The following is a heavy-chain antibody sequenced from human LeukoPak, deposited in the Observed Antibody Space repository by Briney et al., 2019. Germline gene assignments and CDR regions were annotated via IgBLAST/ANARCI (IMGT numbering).Heavy chain of an antibody. CDR3: ARGRIDYFDSSGYSGYFDY. CDR1: GYSISSGYY. Sequence: ETLSLTCAVSGYSISSGYYWGWIRQPPGKGLEWIGSIYDIGSTYYNPSLKSRVTISVDTSQNQFSLKLSSVTAADTAVYYCARGRIDYFDSSGYSGYFDYWGQGTLATVSS. CDR2: IYDIGST. D-gene: IGHD3-22*01. J-gene: IGHJ4*02. V-gene: IGHV4-38-2*01.